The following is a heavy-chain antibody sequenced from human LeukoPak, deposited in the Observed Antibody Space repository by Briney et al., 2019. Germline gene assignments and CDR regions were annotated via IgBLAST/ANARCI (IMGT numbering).Heavy chain of an antibody. Sequence: GSVKVSCKASGYTFTSYYMHWVRQAPGQGLEWMGIINPSGGSTSYAQRFQGRVTMTRDTSTSTVYMELSSLRSEDTAVYYCARDKRIAAAGTRFPYYWGQGTLVTVSS. J-gene: IGHJ4*02. CDR3: ARDKRIAAAGTRFPYY. CDR2: INPSGGST. CDR1: GYTFTSYY. D-gene: IGHD6-13*01. V-gene: IGHV1-46*01.